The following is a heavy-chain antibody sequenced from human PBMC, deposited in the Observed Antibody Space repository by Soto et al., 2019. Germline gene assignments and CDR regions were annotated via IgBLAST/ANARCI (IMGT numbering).Heavy chain of an antibody. CDR2: IYYSGST. V-gene: IGHV4-59*01. D-gene: IGHD3-10*01. CDR3: AKNYGNAFAI. CDR1: GGSISSYY. J-gene: IGHJ3*02. Sequence: SETLSLTCTVSGGSISSYYWSWIRQPPGKGLEWIGYIYYSGSTNYNPSLKSRVTISVDTSKNQFSLKLSSVTAADTAVYYWAKNYGNAFAIWGQGTMVTVSS.